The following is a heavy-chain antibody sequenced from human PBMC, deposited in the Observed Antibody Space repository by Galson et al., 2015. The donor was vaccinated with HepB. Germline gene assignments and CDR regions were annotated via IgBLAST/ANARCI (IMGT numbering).Heavy chain of an antibody. V-gene: IGHV1-46*01. J-gene: IGHJ6*02. Sequence: SVKVSCKASGYTFTSYYMHWVRQAPGQGLEWMGIINPSGGSTSYAQKFQGRVTMTRDTSTSTVYMELSSLRSEDTAVYYCALLWFGELLFDYYYGMDVWGQGTTVTVSS. CDR3: ALLWFGELLFDYYYGMDV. CDR2: INPSGGST. D-gene: IGHD3-10*01. CDR1: GYTFTSYY.